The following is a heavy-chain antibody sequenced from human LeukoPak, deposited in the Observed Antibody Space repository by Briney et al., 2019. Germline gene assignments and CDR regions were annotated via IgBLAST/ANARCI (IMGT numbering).Heavy chain of an antibody. V-gene: IGHV4-59*01. Sequence: PSETLSLTCTVSGGSISSYYWSWIRQPPGKGLEWIGYIYYSGSTNYNPSLKSRVTISVDTSKNQFSLKLSSVTAADTAVYYCARSRGGYSYGYAFDIWGQGTMVTVSS. J-gene: IGHJ3*02. CDR3: ARSRGGYSYGYAFDI. D-gene: IGHD5-18*01. CDR1: GGSISSYY. CDR2: IYYSGST.